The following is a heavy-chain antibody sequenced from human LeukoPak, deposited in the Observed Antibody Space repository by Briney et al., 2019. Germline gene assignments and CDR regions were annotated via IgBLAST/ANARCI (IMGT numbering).Heavy chain of an antibody. CDR1: GYTFTGYY. V-gene: IGHV1-3*01. D-gene: IGHD6-13*01. J-gene: IGHJ4*02. CDR3: ARDDEQQLVLGY. CDR2: INAGNGNT. Sequence: ASVKVSCKASGYTFTGYYMHWVRQAPGQGLEWMGWINAGNGNTKYSQKFQGRVTITRDTSASTAYMELSSLRSEDTAVYYCARDDEQQLVLGYWGQGTLVTVSS.